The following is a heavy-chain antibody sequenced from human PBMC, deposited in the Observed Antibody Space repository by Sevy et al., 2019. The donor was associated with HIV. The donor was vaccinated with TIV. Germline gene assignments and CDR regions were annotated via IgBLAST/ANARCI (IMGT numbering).Heavy chain of an antibody. J-gene: IGHJ3*02. D-gene: IGHD2-21*02. V-gene: IGHV3-7*01. CDR3: ARVLHIVVVTANNDAFDI. CDR2: IKQDGSEK. CDR1: GFTFSSYW. Sequence: GGSLRLSCAASGFTFSSYWMSWVRQAPGKGLEWVANIKQDGSEKYYVDSVKGRFTISRDNAKNSLYLQMNSLRADDTAVYYCARVLHIVVVTANNDAFDIWGQGTMVTVSS.